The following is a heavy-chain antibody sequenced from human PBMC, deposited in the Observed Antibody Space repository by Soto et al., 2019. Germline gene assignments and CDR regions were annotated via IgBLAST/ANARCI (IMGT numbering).Heavy chain of an antibody. J-gene: IGHJ4*02. V-gene: IGHV1-2*02. D-gene: IGHD2-8*01. Sequence: GASVKVSCKASGYTFTAYYMHWVRRAPGQGLEWMGWVNPGNGTTSFAQKFQGRVTMTRDTSISTAYMELSGLRSDDTAMYYCARDTYANFDYWGQGTLVTVSS. CDR3: ARDTYANFDY. CDR2: VNPGNGTT. CDR1: GYTFTAYY.